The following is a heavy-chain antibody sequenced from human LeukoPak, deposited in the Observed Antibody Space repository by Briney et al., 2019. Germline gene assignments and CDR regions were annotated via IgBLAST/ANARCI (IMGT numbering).Heavy chain of an antibody. Sequence: GGSLRLSCAASGFTFSSYAMSWVRQAPGKGLEWVSAISGSGGSTYYADSVKGRFTISRDNPKNTLYLQMNSLRAEDTAVYYCAKVTRSYYYDSSGYVDYWGQGTLVTVSS. D-gene: IGHD3-22*01. J-gene: IGHJ4*02. V-gene: IGHV3-23*01. CDR3: AKVTRSYYYDSSGYVDY. CDR1: GFTFSSYA. CDR2: ISGSGGST.